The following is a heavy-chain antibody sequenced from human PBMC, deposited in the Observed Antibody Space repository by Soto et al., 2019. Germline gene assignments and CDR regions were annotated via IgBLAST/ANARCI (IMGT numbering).Heavy chain of an antibody. V-gene: IGHV3-21*01. D-gene: IGHD1-26*01. CDR1: GFPFGSYT. J-gene: IGHJ4*02. CDR2: ISGSSSSK. Sequence: ESGGGLFRLGGSLRLSCAPSGFPFGSYTMNWVPKAPGRGLEWVSSISGSSSSKYYADSVRGRFTISRDNAKKSLYLQLSSLRTEDTATYYCARRSGTYLDWGQGTLVTVSS. CDR3: ARRSGTYLD.